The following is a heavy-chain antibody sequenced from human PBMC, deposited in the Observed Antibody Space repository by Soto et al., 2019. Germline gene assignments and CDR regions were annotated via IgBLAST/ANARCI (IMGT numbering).Heavy chain of an antibody. D-gene: IGHD3-22*01. J-gene: IGHJ4*02. CDR2: ISWNSGSI. CDR1: GFTFDDYA. V-gene: IGHV3-9*01. CDR3: AKDRYYYDSSGHFDY. Sequence: PGGSLRLSCAASGFTFDDYAMHWVRQAPGKGLEWVSGISWNSGSIGYADSVKGRFTISRDNAKNSLYLQMNSLRAEDTALYYCAKDRYYYDSSGHFDYWGQGTLVTVSS.